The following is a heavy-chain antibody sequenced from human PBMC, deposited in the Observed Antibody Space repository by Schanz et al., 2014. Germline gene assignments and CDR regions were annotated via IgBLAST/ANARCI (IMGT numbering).Heavy chain of an antibody. V-gene: IGHV3-30*02. CDR1: GFTFSHYG. CDR3: ARDRQQLVGRIGYYYGMDV. D-gene: IGHD6-13*01. Sequence: QVQLVESGGGVVQPGGSLRLSCVASGFTFSHYGIHWVRQAPGKGLEWVAFIRYDGSKTFYSDSVKGRFTISRDNSKNTLYLQMNSLRAEDTAVYYCARDRQQLVGRIGYYYGMDVWGQGTTVTVSS. J-gene: IGHJ6*02. CDR2: IRYDGSKT.